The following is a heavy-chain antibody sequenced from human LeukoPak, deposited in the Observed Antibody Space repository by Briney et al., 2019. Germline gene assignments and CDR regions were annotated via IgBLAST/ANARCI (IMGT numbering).Heavy chain of an antibody. CDR2: IDPPDSYT. J-gene: IGHJ4*02. Sequence: GESLTISCNTSGYSFTRFWITWVRQMPGTGLEWMGRIDPPDSYTIYSPSFQGHVTISADKSINTAYLQWSSLKASDTAIYYCARQVNYDSSAYPTDYWGQGTLVTVSS. D-gene: IGHD3-22*01. V-gene: IGHV5-10-1*01. CDR3: ARQVNYDSSAYPTDY. CDR1: GYSFTRFW.